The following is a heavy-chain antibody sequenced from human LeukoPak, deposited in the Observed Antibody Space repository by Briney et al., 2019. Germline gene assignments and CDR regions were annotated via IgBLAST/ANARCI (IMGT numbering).Heavy chain of an antibody. Sequence: GGSLRLSCAASGFTFSSYEMNWVRQAPGKGLEWVANIKQDGSEKYYVDSVKGRFTISRDNAKNSLYLQMNSLRAEDTAVYYCARVRQQWVLYYYYYVDVWGKGTTVTVSS. CDR3: ARVRQQWVLYYYYYVDV. CDR2: IKQDGSEK. V-gene: IGHV3-7*01. J-gene: IGHJ6*03. D-gene: IGHD6-19*01. CDR1: GFTFSSYE.